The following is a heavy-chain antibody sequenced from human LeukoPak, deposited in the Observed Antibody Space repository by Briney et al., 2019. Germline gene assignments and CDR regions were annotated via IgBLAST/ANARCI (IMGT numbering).Heavy chain of an antibody. CDR3: ARHRYGGYSYGFFKH. CDR2: IFNNGST. V-gene: IGHV4-39*01. J-gene: IGHJ1*01. D-gene: IGHD5-18*01. Sequence: SETLSLTCTVSGGSISSSKYYWGWIRQPPGKGLEWIGTIFNNGSTHYNPSLKSRVTISVDTSKNQFSLKLSSVTAADTAVYYCARHRYGGYSYGFFKHWGQGTLVTVSS. CDR1: GGSISSSKYY.